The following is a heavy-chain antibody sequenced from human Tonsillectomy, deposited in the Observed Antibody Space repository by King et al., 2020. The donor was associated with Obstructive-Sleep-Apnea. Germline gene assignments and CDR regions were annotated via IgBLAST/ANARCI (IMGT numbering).Heavy chain of an antibody. Sequence: QLVQSGAEVKKPGASVKVSCKASGYTFTSYYMHWVRQAPGQGLEWMGIINPSGGSTSYAQKFQGRVTITRDTSTSTVYMELSSLRSEDTAVYYCARDGTGTTLYYYGMDVWGQGTTVTVSS. V-gene: IGHV1-46*01. CDR3: ARDGTGTTLYYYGMDV. CDR1: GYTFTSYY. D-gene: IGHD1-1*01. CDR2: INPSGGST. J-gene: IGHJ6*02.